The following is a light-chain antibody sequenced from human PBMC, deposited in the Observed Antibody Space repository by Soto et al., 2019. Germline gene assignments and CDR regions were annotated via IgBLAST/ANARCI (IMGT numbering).Light chain of an antibody. Sequence: EIVLIRSPASLSLSAGERATLCCRATQSVSTYLAWYQHKAGQAPRLLIYDASNRASGVPARFSGSGSETDFTLTIDSLEPEDHAISFCQERSKWPSLSFGGGTKVDIK. J-gene: IGKJ4*01. CDR2: DAS. CDR1: QSVSTY. CDR3: QERSKWPSLS. V-gene: IGKV3-11*01.